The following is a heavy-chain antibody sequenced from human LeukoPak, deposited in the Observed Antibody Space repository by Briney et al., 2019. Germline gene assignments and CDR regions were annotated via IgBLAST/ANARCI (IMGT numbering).Heavy chain of an antibody. CDR3: AKDGDSYGSFFDY. D-gene: IGHD5-18*01. CDR2: IRYDGSNK. CDR1: GFTFSSYG. V-gene: IGHV3-30*02. Sequence: GGSLRLSCAASGFTFSSYGMHWVRQAPGKGLEWVAFIRYDGSNKYYADSVKGRFTISRDNSKNTLYLQMNSLRAEDTAVYYCAKDGDSYGSFFDYWGQGTLVTVSS. J-gene: IGHJ4*02.